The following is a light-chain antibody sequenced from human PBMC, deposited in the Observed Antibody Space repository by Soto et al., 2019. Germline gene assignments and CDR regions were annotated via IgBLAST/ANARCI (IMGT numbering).Light chain of an antibody. CDR3: QQYGSSSWT. Sequence: EIVLTQSPGTLSLSPWERATLSCRASQSVSSSYLAWYQQKPGQAPRLLIYGTSSRATAIPDRFSGSGSGTDFTLTISRLEPEDFAVYYCQQYGSSSWTFGQGTKV. CDR1: QSVSSSY. CDR2: GTS. V-gene: IGKV3-20*01. J-gene: IGKJ1*01.